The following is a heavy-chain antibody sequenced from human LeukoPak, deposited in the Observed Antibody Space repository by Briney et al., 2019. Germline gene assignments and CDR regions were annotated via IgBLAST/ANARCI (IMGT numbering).Heavy chain of an antibody. Sequence: SETLSLTCTVSGGSISSYYWSWIRQPPGKGLEWIGYIYYSGSTNYNPSLKSRVTISVDTSKNQFSLRLSSVTAADTAVYYCARETSQKGAHYMDVWGKGTTVTISS. J-gene: IGHJ6*03. V-gene: IGHV4-59*01. CDR3: ARETSQKGAHYMDV. CDR2: IYYSGST. CDR1: GGSISSYY. D-gene: IGHD3-16*01.